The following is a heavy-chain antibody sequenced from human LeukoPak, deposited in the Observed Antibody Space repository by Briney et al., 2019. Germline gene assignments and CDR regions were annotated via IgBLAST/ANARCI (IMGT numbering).Heavy chain of an antibody. V-gene: IGHV3-30*18. CDR3: AKDRAYYYDSSGYSNYYFDY. CDR1: GFTFSSYG. D-gene: IGHD3-22*01. J-gene: IGHJ4*02. Sequence: GGSLRLSCAASGFTFSSYGMHWVRQAPGKGLEWVAVISYDGSNKYYADSVKGRFTISRDNSKNTLYLQMNSLRAEDTAVYYCAKDRAYYYDSSGYSNYYFDYWGQGTLVTVSS. CDR2: ISYDGSNK.